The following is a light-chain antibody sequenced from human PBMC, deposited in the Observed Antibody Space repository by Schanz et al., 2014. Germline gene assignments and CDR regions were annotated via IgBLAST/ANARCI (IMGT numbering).Light chain of an antibody. V-gene: IGLV2-14*02. CDR1: SSDIGAYDL. Sequence: QSALTQPASVSGSPGQSITISCTGTSSDIGAYDLVSWYQQHPGKAPKLMIYDVSNRPSGVSNRFSGSKSGNTASLTISGLQAEDEADYYCAAWDDSLNGPVFGGGTKLTVL. CDR2: DVS. J-gene: IGLJ3*02. CDR3: AAWDDSLNGPV.